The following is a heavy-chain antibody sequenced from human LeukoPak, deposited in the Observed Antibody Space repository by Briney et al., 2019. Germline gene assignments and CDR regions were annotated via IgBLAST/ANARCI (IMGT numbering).Heavy chain of an antibody. D-gene: IGHD2-21*02. CDR2: INHSGST. CDR1: GGSLSGYY. J-gene: IGHJ6*03. CDR3: ARRTEHIVVVTAIESKNYYMDV. V-gene: IGHV4-34*01. Sequence: SETLSLTCAVYGGSLSGYYWSWIRQSPEKGLEWIGEINHSGSTNYNPSLKSRVTISVDTSKNQFSLKLSSVTAADTAVYYCARRTEHIVVVTAIESKNYYMDVWGKGTTVTISS.